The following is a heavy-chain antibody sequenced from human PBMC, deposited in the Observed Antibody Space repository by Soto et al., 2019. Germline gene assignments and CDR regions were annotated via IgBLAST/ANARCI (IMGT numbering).Heavy chain of an antibody. D-gene: IGHD3-9*01. Sequence: QVRLQQWGAGPLRPLETLSLTCGVSGGSFSGYYWAWIRQSPGKGLEWIGEINDRGSINYNPSLKSRVSISVDTSKHHYSLNLRSVTAADTAVYYCARESHDILTGPPWVWYFDLWGRGTLVTVSS. V-gene: IGHV4-34*01. CDR3: ARESHDILTGPPWVWYFDL. CDR1: GGSFSGYY. J-gene: IGHJ2*01. CDR2: INDRGSI.